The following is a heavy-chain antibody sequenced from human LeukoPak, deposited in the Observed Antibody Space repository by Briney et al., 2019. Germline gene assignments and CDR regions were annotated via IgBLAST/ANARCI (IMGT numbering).Heavy chain of an antibody. CDR3: AKDRAAVAVSYYYYMDV. J-gene: IGHJ6*03. D-gene: IGHD6-19*01. Sequence: GGSPRLSCAASGFTVSSNEMSWVRQAPGKGLEWVSSISGGSTYYADSRKGRFTISRDNSKNTLHLQMNSLRAEDTAVYYCAKDRAAVAVSYYYYMDVWGKGTTVTVSS. CDR1: GFTVSSNE. V-gene: IGHV3-38-3*01. CDR2: ISGGST.